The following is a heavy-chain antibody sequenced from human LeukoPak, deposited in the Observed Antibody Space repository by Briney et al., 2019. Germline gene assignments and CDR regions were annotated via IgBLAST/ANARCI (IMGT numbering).Heavy chain of an antibody. Sequence: PSETLSLTCTVSGGSISSYYWSWIRQPPGKGLEWIGYIYYSGSTNYNPSLKSRVTISVDTSKNQFSQKLSSVTAADTAVYYCARHETGYYFDYWGQGTLVTVSS. J-gene: IGHJ4*02. D-gene: IGHD1-14*01. V-gene: IGHV4-59*08. CDR3: ARHETGYYFDY. CDR1: GGSISSYY. CDR2: IYYSGST.